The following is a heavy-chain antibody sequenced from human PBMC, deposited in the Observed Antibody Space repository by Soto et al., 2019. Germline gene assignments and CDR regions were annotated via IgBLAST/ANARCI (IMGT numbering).Heavy chain of an antibody. J-gene: IGHJ3*02. CDR2: IGSSSSYI. V-gene: IGHV3-21*01. Sequence: PGGSLRLSCAASGLTFSSYSMNWVRQAPGKGLEWVSSIGSSSSYIYYADSVKGRFTISRDNAKNSLYLQMNSLRAEDTAVYYCARDLGRYFDWIHDAFDIWGQGTMVTVSS. CDR1: GLTFSSYS. D-gene: IGHD3-9*01. CDR3: ARDLGRYFDWIHDAFDI.